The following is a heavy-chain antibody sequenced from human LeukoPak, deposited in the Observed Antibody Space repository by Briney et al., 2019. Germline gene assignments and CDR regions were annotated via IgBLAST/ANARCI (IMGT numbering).Heavy chain of an antibody. J-gene: IGHJ4*02. CDR2: MNPNSGNT. Sequence: GASVKVSCKTSGYMFTDYYMHWVRQAPGQGLEWMGWMNPNSGNTDYAQKFQGRVTLTRNTSISTAYMELSSLRSEDTAVYYCARGVATDFWGQGTLVTVSS. D-gene: IGHD5-12*01. CDR3: ARGVATDF. V-gene: IGHV1-8*03. CDR1: GYMFTDYY.